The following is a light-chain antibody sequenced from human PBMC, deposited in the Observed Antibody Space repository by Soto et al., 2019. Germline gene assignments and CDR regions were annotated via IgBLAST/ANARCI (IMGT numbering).Light chain of an antibody. V-gene: IGKV1-39*01. J-gene: IGKJ4*01. CDR2: AGF. Sequence: DIQMIQSPSSLSASLGDRVIITCRASHPISSYVNWYQQKPGKAPNLLLSAGFTLQSGVPSRFSGDRSGADYTLIIDNLQRGDSATYFCQQSYSRPLTCGGGTKV. CDR1: HPISSY. CDR3: QQSYSRPLT.